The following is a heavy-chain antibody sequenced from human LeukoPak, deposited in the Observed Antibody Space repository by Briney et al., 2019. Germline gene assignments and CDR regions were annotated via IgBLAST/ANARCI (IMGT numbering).Heavy chain of an antibody. CDR1: GFTFSSYE. J-gene: IGHJ4*02. Sequence: PGGSLRLSCAASGFTFSSYEMNWVRQAPGKGLEWVSYISSSGNTVFYADSVKGRFTISRDNAKNSLYLQMNSLRAEGTAVYYCARRGTSSSWAHFDYWGQGTLVTVSS. CDR3: ARRGTSSSWAHFDY. D-gene: IGHD6-13*01. CDR2: ISSSGNTV. V-gene: IGHV3-48*03.